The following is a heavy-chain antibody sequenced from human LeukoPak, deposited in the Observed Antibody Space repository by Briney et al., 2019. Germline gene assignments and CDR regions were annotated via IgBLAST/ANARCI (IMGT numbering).Heavy chain of an antibody. CDR1: GGSISSGGYS. CDR2: IYHSGST. CDR3: ARDQYGDNGEYRFDP. D-gene: IGHD4-17*01. J-gene: IGHJ5*02. V-gene: IGHV4-30-2*01. Sequence: SQTLSLTRAVSGGSISSGGYSWSWIRQPPGKGLEWIGYIYHSGSTYYNPSLKSRVTISVDRSKNQFSLKLSSVTAADTAVYYCARDQYGDNGEYRFDPWGQGTLVTVSS.